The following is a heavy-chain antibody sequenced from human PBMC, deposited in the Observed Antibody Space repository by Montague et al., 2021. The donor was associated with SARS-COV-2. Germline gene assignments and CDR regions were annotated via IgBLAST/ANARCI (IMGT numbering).Heavy chain of an antibody. CDR2: IHYTRTT. CDR3: ANTDRCSSGSCYSPFGS. D-gene: IGHD2-15*01. CDR1: GDSVNTNLYY. Sequence: SETLSLTCTVSGDSVNTNLYYWGWNRPPPGKGLEWIGNIHYTRTTYYTPSLKSRITMSVDTYKIQFSPKLTSVTAADAAVYYCANTDRCSSGSCYSPFGSWGQGSLVTVSS. J-gene: IGHJ4*02. V-gene: IGHV4-39*01.